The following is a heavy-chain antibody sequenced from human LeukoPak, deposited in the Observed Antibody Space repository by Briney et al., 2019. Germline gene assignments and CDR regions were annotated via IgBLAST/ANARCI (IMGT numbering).Heavy chain of an antibody. V-gene: IGHV3-74*01. J-gene: IGHJ4*02. CDR1: GFTFSISL. CDR3: ARDNYGRLDY. D-gene: IGHD3-16*01. Sequence: GGSLRLSCAASGFTFSISLMHWVRQAPGKGLVWVSRVNSDGSTTIYADSVKGRFTISRDNAKNTLYLQMNSLRAEDTAVYYCARDNYGRLDYWGQGTLVTVSS. CDR2: VNSDGSTT.